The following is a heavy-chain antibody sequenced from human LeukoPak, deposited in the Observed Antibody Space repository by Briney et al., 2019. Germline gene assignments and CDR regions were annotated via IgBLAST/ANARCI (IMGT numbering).Heavy chain of an antibody. D-gene: IGHD2-2*02. CDR2: IIPILGIA. CDR1: GGTFSSYT. V-gene: IGHV1-69*04. J-gene: IGHJ4*02. CDR3: ARDPGYCSSTSCYTDY. Sequence: ASVKVSCKASGGTFSSYTISWVRQAPGQGLEWMGRIIPILGIANYAQKFQGRVTITADKSTSTAYMKLSSLRSEDTAVYYCARDPGYCSSTSCYTDYWGQGTLVTVSS.